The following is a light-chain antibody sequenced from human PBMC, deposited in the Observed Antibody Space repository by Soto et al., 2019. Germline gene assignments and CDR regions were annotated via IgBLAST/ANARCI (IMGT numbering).Light chain of an antibody. J-gene: IGKJ2*01. CDR1: QSISPW. CDR2: KAS. V-gene: IGKV1-5*03. CDR3: QQYKTYSRT. Sequence: DLQMTQSPSTLSASVGDRVTITCRASQSISPWLAWYQQKPGKAPKILIYKASSLESGVPSRFSGSGSGTEFTLTISSLQPDDFATYYCQQYKTYSRTFGQGTKLEIK.